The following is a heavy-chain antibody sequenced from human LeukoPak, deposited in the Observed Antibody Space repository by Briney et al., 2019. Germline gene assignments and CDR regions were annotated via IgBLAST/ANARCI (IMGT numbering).Heavy chain of an antibody. CDR3: AKDGVGGYAYGDYYYYYMDV. V-gene: IGHV3-23*01. CDR2: ISGDGDST. Sequence: GGSLRLSCAASGFTFSTYWMHWVRQAPGKGLEWVSGISGDGDSTYNADSVKGRFTISRDNSKNTLYLQMNSLRAEDTAVYYCAKDGVGGYAYGDYYYYYMDVWGKGTTVTVSS. CDR1: GFTFSTYW. D-gene: IGHD5-18*01. J-gene: IGHJ6*03.